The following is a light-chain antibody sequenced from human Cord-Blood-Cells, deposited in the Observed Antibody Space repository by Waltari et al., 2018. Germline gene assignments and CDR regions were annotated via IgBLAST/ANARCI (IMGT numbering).Light chain of an antibody. Sequence: QSALTQPASVSGSPGQSITISCTGTSSDVGSYNLVSWYQQQPGKAPKRIIYEGSKRPSGVSNRFDGSKSGNTASLKISGLQAEDEADYYCCSYAGSSTLVFGGGTKLTVL. J-gene: IGLJ3*02. V-gene: IGLV2-23*01. CDR3: CSYAGSSTLV. CDR1: SSDVGSYNL. CDR2: EGS.